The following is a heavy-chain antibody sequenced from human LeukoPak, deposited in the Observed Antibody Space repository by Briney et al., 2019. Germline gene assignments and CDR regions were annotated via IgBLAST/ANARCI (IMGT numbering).Heavy chain of an antibody. D-gene: IGHD4/OR15-4a*01. Sequence: GGSLRLSCADSGFTFSSYEMNWVRHVPGKGLVWVSRINPDGTTINYADSVRGRFAISRDNAKNTLHLEMNGLRADDTAVYYCARFRAGAGDFWGQGTLVSVSS. J-gene: IGHJ4*02. CDR1: GFTFSSYE. V-gene: IGHV3-74*01. CDR2: INPDGTTI. CDR3: ARFRAGAGDF.